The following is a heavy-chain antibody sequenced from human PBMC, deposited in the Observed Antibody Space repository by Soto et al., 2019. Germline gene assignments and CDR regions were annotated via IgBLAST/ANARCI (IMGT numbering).Heavy chain of an antibody. V-gene: IGHV3-64*01. D-gene: IGHD2-15*01. CDR1: GFTFSSYA. Sequence: GGSLRLSCAASGFTFSSYAMSWVRQAPGKGLDYVSAISSNGGSTYYANSVKGRFTISRDNSKNTLYLQMGSLRAEDMAVYYCAREGYCSGGSCYQTWYFDLWGRGTLVTVSS. CDR3: AREGYCSGGSCYQTWYFDL. J-gene: IGHJ2*01. CDR2: ISSNGGST.